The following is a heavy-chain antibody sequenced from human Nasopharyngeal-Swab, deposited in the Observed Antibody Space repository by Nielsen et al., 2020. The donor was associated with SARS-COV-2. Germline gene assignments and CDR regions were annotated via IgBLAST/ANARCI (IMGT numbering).Heavy chain of an antibody. Sequence: GESLKISCAASGFTFSSYGMHWVRQAPGKGLEWVAVIWYDGSNKYYADSVKGRFTISRDNSKNTLYLQMNSLRVEDTAVYYCARGESIVGTTWDYNGMDVWGQGTTVTVSS. CDR3: ARGESIVGTTWDYNGMDV. V-gene: IGHV3-33*01. CDR2: IWYDGSNK. J-gene: IGHJ6*02. CDR1: GFTFSSYG. D-gene: IGHD1-26*01.